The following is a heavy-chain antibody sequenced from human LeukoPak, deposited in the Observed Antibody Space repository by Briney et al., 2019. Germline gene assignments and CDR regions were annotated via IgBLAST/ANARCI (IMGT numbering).Heavy chain of an antibody. CDR1: GGSISSYY. J-gene: IGHJ4*02. Sequence: SETLSLTCTVSGGSISSYYWSWIRQPPGKGLEWIGYIYYSGSTNYNPSLKSRVTISVDTSKNQFSLKLSSVTAADTAVYYCARGDDPMHLRSPYFDYWGQGTLVTVSS. D-gene: IGHD3-3*01. CDR2: IYYSGST. CDR3: ARGDDPMHLRSPYFDY. V-gene: IGHV4-59*08.